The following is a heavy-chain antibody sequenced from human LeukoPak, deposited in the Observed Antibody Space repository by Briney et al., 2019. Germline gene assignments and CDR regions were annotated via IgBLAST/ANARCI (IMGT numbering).Heavy chain of an antibody. CDR3: ALEGMATLDAFDI. V-gene: IGHV1-69*02. J-gene: IGHJ3*02. CDR2: IIPILGIA. D-gene: IGHD5-24*01. Sequence: SVKVSCKASGGTFSSYTISWVRQAPGQGLEWMGRIIPILGIANYAQKFQGRAPITADKSTSTAYMELSSLRSEDTAVYYCALEGMATLDAFDIWGQGTMVTVSS. CDR1: GGTFSSYT.